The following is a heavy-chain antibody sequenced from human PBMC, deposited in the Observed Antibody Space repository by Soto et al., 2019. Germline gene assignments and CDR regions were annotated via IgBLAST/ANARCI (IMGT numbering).Heavy chain of an antibody. J-gene: IGHJ6*02. V-gene: IGHV4-59*01. Sequence: QVRLQESGPGLVKPSETLSLTCTVSGGSISSYYWSWIRQPPGKGLEWIGYMYNTGSTIYNPSLKRQVTKSVDTSKNQFSLKLNSVTAADTAVYYCARDLWGYCGADCYPLDVWGQGTMVTVSS. CDR3: ARDLWGYCGADCYPLDV. CDR2: MYNTGST. D-gene: IGHD2-21*02. CDR1: GGSISSYY.